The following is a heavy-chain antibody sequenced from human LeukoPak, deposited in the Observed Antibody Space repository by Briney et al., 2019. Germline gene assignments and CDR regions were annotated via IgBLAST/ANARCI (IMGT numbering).Heavy chain of an antibody. V-gene: IGHV3-53*01. CDR2: IYSGGST. D-gene: IGHD5-18*01. CDR3: ARAIRGYSYGHFDY. CDR1: GFTVSSNY. J-gene: IGHJ4*02. Sequence: GGSLRLSCAASGFTVSSNYMSWVRQAPGKGLEWVSVIYSGGSTYYADSVKGRFTISRDNSENTLYLQMNSLRAEDTAVYYCARAIRGYSYGHFDYWGQGTLVTVSS.